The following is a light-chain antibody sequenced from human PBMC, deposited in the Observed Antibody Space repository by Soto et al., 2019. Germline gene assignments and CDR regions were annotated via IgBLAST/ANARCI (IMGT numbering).Light chain of an antibody. J-gene: IGKJ1*01. CDR3: QQYGSSPET. CDR2: SVS. CDR1: QSVSSSY. V-gene: IGKV3-20*01. Sequence: EIVLTQSPGTLSLSPGERATLSCRASQSVSSSYLAWYQQKPGQAPRLLIYSVSSRATGIPDRFSGSGSGTDFTLTISRLEPEDFAVYYCQQYGSSPETFGQGTKVDIK.